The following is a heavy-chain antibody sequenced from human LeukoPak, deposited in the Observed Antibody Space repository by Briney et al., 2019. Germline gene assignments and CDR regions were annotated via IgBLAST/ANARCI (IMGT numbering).Heavy chain of an antibody. D-gene: IGHD6-13*01. CDR2: IYYSGST. V-gene: IGHV4-59*08. CDR3: AGRRHLLSYSSVKGFDP. CDR1: GGSISSYY. J-gene: IGHJ5*02. Sequence: SSETLSLTCTVSGGSISSYYWSWIRQPPGKGLEWIGYIYYSGSTNYNPSLKSRVTISVDTSKNQFSLKLSSVTAADTAVYYCAGRRHLLSYSSVKGFDPWGQGTLVTVSS.